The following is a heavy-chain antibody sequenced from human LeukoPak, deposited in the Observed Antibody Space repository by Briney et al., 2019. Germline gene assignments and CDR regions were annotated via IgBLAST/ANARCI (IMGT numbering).Heavy chain of an antibody. J-gene: IGHJ3*02. CDR3: AREVGYCSGDTCYYGAFDI. D-gene: IGHD2-15*01. CDR2: ISAYNGNT. Sequence: ASVKVSCKASGYTFTNYAISWVRQAPGQGLEWMGWISAYNGNTNYAQKLQGRVTMTTETSTTTDYMDLRSLRSDDTALYYCAREVGYCSGDTCYYGAFDIWGQGTMVTVSS. CDR1: GYTFTNYA. V-gene: IGHV1-18*01.